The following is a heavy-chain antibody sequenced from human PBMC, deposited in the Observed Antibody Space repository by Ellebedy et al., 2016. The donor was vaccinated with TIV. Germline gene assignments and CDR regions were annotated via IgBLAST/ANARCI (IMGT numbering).Heavy chain of an antibody. CDR3: ARASAVTKYYHAMDV. Sequence: SETLSLTXAVSRGSVSTGNYYWSWIRQPPGKGLEWIGYVYYSGSTNYNPSLKSRVTISVDPPKNQFSLTLTSVTAADTAVYYCARASAVTKYYHAMDVWGQGTTVTVSS. D-gene: IGHD4-17*01. CDR1: RGSVSTGNYY. J-gene: IGHJ6*02. CDR2: VYYSGST. V-gene: IGHV4-61*01.